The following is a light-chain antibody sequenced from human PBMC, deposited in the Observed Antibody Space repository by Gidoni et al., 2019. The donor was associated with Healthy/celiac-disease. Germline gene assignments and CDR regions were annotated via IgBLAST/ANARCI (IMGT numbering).Light chain of an antibody. CDR1: QSVSSSY. V-gene: IGKV3-20*01. J-gene: IGKJ1*01. CDR3: QQYGSSLWT. Sequence: DIVLTQSAGTLSLSPGERATLSCRASQSVSSSYLAWYQQKPGQAPRLLIYGASSRATVIPDRFSGSGSGTDFTLTISRLEPEDVAVYYCQQYGSSLWTFXXXTKVEIK. CDR2: GAS.